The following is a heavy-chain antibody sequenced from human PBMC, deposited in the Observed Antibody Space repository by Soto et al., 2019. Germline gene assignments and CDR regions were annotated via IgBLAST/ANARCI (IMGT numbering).Heavy chain of an antibody. J-gene: IGHJ6*02. CDR1: GYTFISNY. Sequence: GTSVKVSCKASGYTFISNYVYWVRQAHGQGLEWMGIINPSGASTSYAQKFQGRVTMTSNTSMSTAYMELSSLRSEDMAVYYCARGPGVATNTMDVWGQGTTVTVSS. V-gene: IGHV1-46*01. D-gene: IGHD5-12*01. CDR3: ARGPGVATNTMDV. CDR2: INPSGAST.